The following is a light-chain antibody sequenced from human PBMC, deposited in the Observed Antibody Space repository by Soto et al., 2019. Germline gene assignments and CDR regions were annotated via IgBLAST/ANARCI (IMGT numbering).Light chain of an antibody. Sequence: EVVMTQSPATLSVSPGERVTLSCRASQSVRSNLSCYHHKPGQSPRLIIYGASTRATGIQAWCSGSGAGTEFTLTISSLQSEDFAVYYCQQYNYWPPITFGHGTRLEIK. CDR2: GAS. J-gene: IGKJ5*01. CDR3: QQYNYWPPIT. CDR1: QSVRSN. V-gene: IGKV3-15*01.